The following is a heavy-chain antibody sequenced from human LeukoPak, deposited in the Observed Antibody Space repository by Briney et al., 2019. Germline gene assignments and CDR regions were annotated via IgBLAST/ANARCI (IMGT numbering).Heavy chain of an antibody. CDR3: ARDQPRGGYDY. CDR2: ISYDGSNK. D-gene: IGHD5-12*01. Sequence: PGGSLRLSCAASGFTFGSYAMHWVRQAPGKGLEWVAVISYDGSNKYYADSVKGRFTISRDNSKNTLYLQMNSLRAEDTAVYYCARDQPRGGYDYWGQGTLVTVSS. CDR1: GFTFGSYA. J-gene: IGHJ4*02. V-gene: IGHV3-30-3*01.